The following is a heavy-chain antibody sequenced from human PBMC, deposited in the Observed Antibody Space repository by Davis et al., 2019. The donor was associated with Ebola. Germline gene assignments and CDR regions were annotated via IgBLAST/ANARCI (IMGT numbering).Heavy chain of an antibody. J-gene: IGHJ3*02. Sequence: GESLKISCEGSGYVFDNYWIGWVRQMPGKGLEWMGIIYTGDSDTRYSPSFRGQVTISADKSIKTAFLQWSSLKASDTAMYYCASLRRTITGMDDAFDIWGQGTMVTVSS. CDR1: GYVFDNYW. CDR3: ASLRRTITGMDDAFDI. V-gene: IGHV5-51*01. D-gene: IGHD2-8*02. CDR2: IYTGDSDT.